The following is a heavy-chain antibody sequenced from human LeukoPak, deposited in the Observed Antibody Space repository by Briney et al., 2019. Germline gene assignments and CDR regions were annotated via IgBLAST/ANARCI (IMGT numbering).Heavy chain of an antibody. CDR1: GFTFTNSY. J-gene: IGHJ4*02. Sequence: GGSLRLSCAASGFTFTNSYMSWIRQAPGKGLEWVSYITSSSTYTNYADSVKGRFIISRDNAENSLFLQMGSLRAEDTAVYYCARVRGYSFGRPTGYFDYWGQGTLVTVSS. CDR2: ITSSSTYT. V-gene: IGHV3-11*05. D-gene: IGHD5-18*01. CDR3: ARVRGYSFGRPTGYFDY.